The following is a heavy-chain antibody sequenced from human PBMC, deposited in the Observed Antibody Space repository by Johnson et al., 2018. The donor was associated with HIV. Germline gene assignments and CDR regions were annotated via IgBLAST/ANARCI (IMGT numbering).Heavy chain of an antibody. J-gene: IGHJ3*02. CDR1: GFTLSNAW. D-gene: IGHD1-26*01. V-gene: IGHV3-15*01. CDR2: IHSITDGGTT. Sequence: MPLLDACAGFVKPGGSPRLSFAAFGFTLSNAWMSWGREAPGKVLEWAGRIHSITDGGTTDCAAPVKGIFIISRDDSKNTLYLQMNSLKTEDTAVYYCTTDGRYWIVGATRDAFDIWGQGTMVTVSS. CDR3: TTDGRYWIVGATRDAFDI.